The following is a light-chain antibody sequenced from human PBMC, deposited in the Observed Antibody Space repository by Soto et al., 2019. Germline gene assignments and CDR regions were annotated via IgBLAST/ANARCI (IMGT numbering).Light chain of an antibody. CDR1: QSVSSN. CDR3: QQYNNWPRT. Sequence: IVMTQSPATLSVYPGERATLSCRASQSVSSNLAWYQQKPGQAPRLLIYGASTRATGIPARFSGSGSGTEFTLTISSLQSEDFAVYYCQQYNNWPRTFCDGTKVDIK. V-gene: IGKV3-15*01. J-gene: IGKJ1*01. CDR2: GAS.